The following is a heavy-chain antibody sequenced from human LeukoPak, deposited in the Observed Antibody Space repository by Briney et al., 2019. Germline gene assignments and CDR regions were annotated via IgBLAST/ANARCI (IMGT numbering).Heavy chain of an antibody. D-gene: IGHD5-12*01. V-gene: IGHV3-74*01. J-gene: IGHJ4*02. CDR1: GFTFSRYW. CDR2: LNGDGSGT. Sequence: PGGSLRLSCAASGFTFSRYWMHWVRQAPGKGLVWVSRLNGDGSGTSYADSVQGRFTISRDNAKNTLYLQMNSLRAEDTAVYYCARGIGYDPLWSQGTLVTVSS. CDR3: ARGIGYDPL.